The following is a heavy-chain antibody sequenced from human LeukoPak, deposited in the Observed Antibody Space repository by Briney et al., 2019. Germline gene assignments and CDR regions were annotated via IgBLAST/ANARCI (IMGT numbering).Heavy chain of an antibody. CDR1: GFTVSSNY. V-gene: IGHV3-11*05. Sequence: GGSLRLSCAASGFTVSSNYMSWIRQAPGKGLEWVSYISSSSSYTNYADSVKGRFTISRDNAKNSLYLQMNSLRAEDTAVYYCARDLQGDYDILTGYSPFDYWGQGTLVTVSS. J-gene: IGHJ4*02. D-gene: IGHD3-9*01. CDR2: ISSSSSYT. CDR3: ARDLQGDYDILTGYSPFDY.